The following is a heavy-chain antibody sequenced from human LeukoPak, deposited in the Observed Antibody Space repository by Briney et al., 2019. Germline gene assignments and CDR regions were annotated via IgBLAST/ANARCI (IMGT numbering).Heavy chain of an antibody. D-gene: IGHD6-13*01. CDR1: GYTLTELS. CDR2: INPNSGAT. Sequence: ASVKVSCKVSGYTLTELSMHWVRQAPGQGLEWMGGINPNSGATNYAQKFQGRVTMTRDTSISTAYMELTSLTSDDTAVYYCARELIGAAGINDPFHMWGQGTMVTVSS. J-gene: IGHJ3*02. CDR3: ARELIGAAGINDPFHM. V-gene: IGHV1-2*02.